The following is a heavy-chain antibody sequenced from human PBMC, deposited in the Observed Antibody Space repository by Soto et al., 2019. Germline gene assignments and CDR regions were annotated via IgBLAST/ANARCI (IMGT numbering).Heavy chain of an antibody. D-gene: IGHD2-8*01. J-gene: IGHJ4*02. CDR2: ISSRSSYI. CDR1: GFTFDDYN. CDR3: ARDNVPSDFFDY. V-gene: IGHV3-21*01. Sequence: GESLKLSCAASGFTFDDYNMNWVRQAPGKGLEWVSSISSRSSYIYYADSVKGRFTISRDNAKNSLYLQMNNLRAEDTAVYYCARDNVPSDFFDYWGQGTLVTVSS.